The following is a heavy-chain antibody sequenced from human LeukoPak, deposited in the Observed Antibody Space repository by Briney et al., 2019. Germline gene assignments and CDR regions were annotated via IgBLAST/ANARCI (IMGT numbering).Heavy chain of an antibody. V-gene: IGHV3-30*18. CDR1: GFTFSSYG. CDR2: ISYDGSNK. J-gene: IGHJ6*03. Sequence: GRSLGLSCAASGFTFSSYGMHWVRQAPGKGLEWVAVISYDGSNKYYADSVKGRFTIARDKSKKTLYLQMNSLRAEDTAVYYCAKEMYDFWSGRKYYYMDVWGKGTTVTVSS. CDR3: AKEMYDFWSGRKYYYMDV. D-gene: IGHD3-3*01.